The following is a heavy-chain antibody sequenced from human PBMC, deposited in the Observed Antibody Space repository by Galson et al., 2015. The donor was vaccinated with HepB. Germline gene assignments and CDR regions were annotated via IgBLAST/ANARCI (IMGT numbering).Heavy chain of an antibody. V-gene: IGHV1-18*01. J-gene: IGHJ4*02. CDR3: VADGRATYFDY. Sequence: SVKVSCKASGYTITTYGINWVRQAPGQGLEWMGWISASNGSTNYSQRFQGRVTMTTDTSTSTAYMELRSLRSGDTAVYYCVADGRATYFDYWGQGTLVTVSS. CDR1: GYTITTYG. D-gene: IGHD1-1*01. CDR2: ISASNGST.